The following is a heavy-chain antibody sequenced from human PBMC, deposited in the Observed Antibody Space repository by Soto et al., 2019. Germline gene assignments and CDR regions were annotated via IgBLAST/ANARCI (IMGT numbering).Heavy chain of an antibody. CDR2: INPNTGGT. CDR1: GYIFTGYY. Sequence: ASVKVSCKASGYIFTGYYIHWVRQAPGQGLEWMGWINPNTGGTNYAQKFQGWVTMTRDTSMTTVYMEISRLTPDETAVYYCARDYYDSNGYYALDIWGQGTMVTVSS. V-gene: IGHV1-2*04. CDR3: ARDYYDSNGYYALDI. J-gene: IGHJ3*02. D-gene: IGHD3-22*01.